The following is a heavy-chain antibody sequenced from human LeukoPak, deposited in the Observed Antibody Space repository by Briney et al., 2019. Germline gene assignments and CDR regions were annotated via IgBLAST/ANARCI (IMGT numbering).Heavy chain of an antibody. CDR3: ARELSPGIAAAGTFSEYFQH. D-gene: IGHD6-13*01. J-gene: IGHJ1*01. CDR1: GYTFTGYY. CDR2: INPSGGST. Sequence: ASVKVSCKASGYTFTGYYMHWVRQAPGQGLEWMGIINPSGGSTSYAQKFQGRVTMTRDTSTSTVYMELSSLRSEDTAVYYCARELSPGIAAAGTFSEYFQHWGQGTLVTVSS. V-gene: IGHV1-46*01.